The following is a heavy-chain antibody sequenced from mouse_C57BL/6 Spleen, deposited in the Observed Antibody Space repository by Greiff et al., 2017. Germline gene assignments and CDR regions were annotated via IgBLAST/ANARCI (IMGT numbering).Heavy chain of an antibody. J-gene: IGHJ2*01. CDR2: INPNNGGT. CDR1: GYTFTDYN. CDR3: ARRAPVVENFDY. D-gene: IGHD1-1*01. Sequence: VQLKESGPELVKPGASVKIPCKASGYTFTDYNMDWVKQSHGKSLEWIGDINPNNGGTIYNQKFKGKATLTVDKSSSTAYMELRSLTSEDTAVYYCARRAPVVENFDYWGQGTTLTVSS. V-gene: IGHV1-18*01.